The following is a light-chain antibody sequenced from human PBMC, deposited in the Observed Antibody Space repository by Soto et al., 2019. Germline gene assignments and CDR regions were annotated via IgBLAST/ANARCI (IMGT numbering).Light chain of an antibody. CDR1: RNVSIY. V-gene: IGKV1-39*01. Sequence: EIPLTQSPSSLAASVGCRLTLTCLASRNVSIYLNWYQHKPGKGPTLLIHATSNLQIGVPSRFSGSGSGTEFTLTISSLEPEDFGTYYCKQSYKMPYFGQGTRLEIK. J-gene: IGKJ5*01. CDR2: ATS. CDR3: KQSYKMPY.